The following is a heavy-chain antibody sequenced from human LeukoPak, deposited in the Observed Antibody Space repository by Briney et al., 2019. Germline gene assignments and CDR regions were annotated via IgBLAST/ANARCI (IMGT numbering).Heavy chain of an antibody. CDR3: ATRGGSSGGDFDY. CDR2: FDPEAGEA. CDR1: GYTRTELA. Sequence: ASVKVSCKVSGYTRTELAIHWVRQAPGKGLEWMGGFDPEAGEAIYAQKFQGRVTMTEDTSTDTAYMELSSLRSEDTAVYYCATRGGSSGGDFDYWGQGTLVTVSS. D-gene: IGHD6-6*01. J-gene: IGHJ4*02. V-gene: IGHV1-24*01.